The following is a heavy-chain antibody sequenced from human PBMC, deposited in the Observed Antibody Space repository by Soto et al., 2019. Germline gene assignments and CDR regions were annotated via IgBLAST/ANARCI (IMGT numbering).Heavy chain of an antibody. D-gene: IGHD6-13*01. V-gene: IGHV3-74*01. CDR2: INSDGSTT. Sequence: EVQLVESGGGLVQPGGSLRLSCAASGFTFSSHWMHWVRQAPGKGLVWVSRINSDGSTTTYADSVKGRFTISRDNAKHTLYLQMNSLRAEDTAVYYCARDTGIAGRSNFDYWGQGTLVTVSS. J-gene: IGHJ4*02. CDR3: ARDTGIAGRSNFDY. CDR1: GFTFSSHW.